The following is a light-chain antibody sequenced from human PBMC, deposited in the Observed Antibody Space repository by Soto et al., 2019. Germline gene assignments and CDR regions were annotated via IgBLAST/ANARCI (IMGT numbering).Light chain of an antibody. CDR3: QPYDSSRGAV. Sequence: QSVLTQPPSVSGAPGQRVTISCTGSSSNIGAGYDVHWYQQLPGTAPKLLIYGNSNRPSGVPDRFSGSKSGTSASLAITGRHAEEEAGYCWQPYDSSRGAVFGGATKLTVL. CDR1: SSNIGAGYD. CDR2: GNS. V-gene: IGLV1-40*01. J-gene: IGLJ2*01.